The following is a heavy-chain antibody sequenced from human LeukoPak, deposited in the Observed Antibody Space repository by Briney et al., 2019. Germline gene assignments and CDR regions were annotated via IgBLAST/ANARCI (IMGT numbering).Heavy chain of an antibody. CDR3: ARTTVTPYYYYYGMDV. J-gene: IGHJ6*02. CDR1: GGSISSYY. D-gene: IGHD4-4*01. V-gene: IGHV4-59*01. Sequence: SETLSLTCTVSGGSISSYYWSWIRQPPGKGLEWIGYIYYSGSTNYSPSLKSRVTISVDTSKNQFSLKLSSVTAADTAVYYCARTTVTPYYYYYGMDVWGQGTTVTVSS. CDR2: IYYSGST.